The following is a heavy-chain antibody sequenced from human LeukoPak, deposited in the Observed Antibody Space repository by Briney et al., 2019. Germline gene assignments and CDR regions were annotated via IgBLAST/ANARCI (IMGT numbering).Heavy chain of an antibody. D-gene: IGHD3-10*01. CDR2: ISSSSSTI. CDR1: GFTFSSYS. V-gene: IGHV3-48*01. Sequence: PGGSLRLSCAASGFTFSSYSMNWVRQAPGKGLEWVSYISSSSSTIYYADSVKGRFTISRDNAKNSLYLQMNSLRAEDTAVYYCARASGAGVGLLWFGELITAFDYWGQGTLVTVSS. CDR3: ARASGAGVGLLWFGELITAFDY. J-gene: IGHJ4*02.